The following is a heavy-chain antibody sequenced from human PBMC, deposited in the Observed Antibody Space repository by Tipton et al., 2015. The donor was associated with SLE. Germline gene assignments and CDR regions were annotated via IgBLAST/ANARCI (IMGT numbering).Heavy chain of an antibody. CDR2: FDPSGDT. J-gene: IGHJ4*02. CDR1: RGSFRDYS. CDR3: AGDSPTVAGTFDS. Sequence: TLSLTCSVSRGSFRDYSWSWIRQPAGKGLEWIGRFDPSGDTDYNPSLKSRVTMSIDMSRDQFSLNLYSVTSADTAVYYCAGDSPTVAGTFDSWGQGTRVIVSA. V-gene: IGHV4-4*07. D-gene: IGHD6-19*01.